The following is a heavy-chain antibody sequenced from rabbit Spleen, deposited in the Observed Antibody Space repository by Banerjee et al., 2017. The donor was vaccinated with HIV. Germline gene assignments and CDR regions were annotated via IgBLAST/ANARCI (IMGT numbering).Heavy chain of an antibody. CDR3: ARDGAGGSYFAL. CDR2: IDPVFGIT. Sequence: QSLEESGGDLVKPGASLTLTCIASGVSFSDNSYMCWVRQAPGKGLEWIGYIDPVFGITYYASWVNGRFSISRENAQNTVFLQMTSLTAADTATYFCARDGAGGSYFALWGQGTLVTVS. CDR1: GVSFSDNSY. J-gene: IGHJ3*01. V-gene: IGHV1S40*01. D-gene: IGHD8-1*01.